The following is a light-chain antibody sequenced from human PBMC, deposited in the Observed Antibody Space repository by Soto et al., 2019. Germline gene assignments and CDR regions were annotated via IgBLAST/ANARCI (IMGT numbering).Light chain of an antibody. CDR1: SGHSSYI. J-gene: IGLJ3*02. V-gene: IGLV4-60*02. Sequence: QAVVTQSSSASASLGSSVKLTCTLSSGHSSYIIAWHQQQPEKAARYLMKLEGSGSYNNESGVPDRLSGSSSGAYRYLTISTLQFEDEADYYCESWDSNTRVFGGGTKLTV. CDR3: ESWDSNTRV. CDR2: LEGSGSY.